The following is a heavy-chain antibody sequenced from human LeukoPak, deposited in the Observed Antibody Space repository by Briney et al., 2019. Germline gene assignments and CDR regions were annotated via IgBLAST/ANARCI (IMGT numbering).Heavy chain of an antibody. CDR2: IYYSEST. CDR3: AGIDYGDYVQH. V-gene: IGHV4-59*01. J-gene: IGHJ1*01. CDR1: RGSISSYY. Sequence: TSETLSLTCTVSRGSISSYYWSWIRQPPGKGLEWIGYIYYSESTNYNPSLKSRVTISVDTSKNQFSLKLRSVTAADTAVYYCAGIDYGDYVQHWGQGTLVTVSP. D-gene: IGHD4-17*01.